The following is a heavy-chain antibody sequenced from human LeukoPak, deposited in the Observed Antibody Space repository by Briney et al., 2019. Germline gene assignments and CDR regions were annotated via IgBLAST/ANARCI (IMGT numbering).Heavy chain of an antibody. CDR1: GGSFSGNY. Sequence: SETLSLTCAVYGGSFSGNYWSWIRQPPGKGLEWIGEINHSGSTNYNPSLKSRVTISVDTSKNQFSLKMSSVTAADTAVYYCARVFRSSWAIYYFDYWGQGTLVTVSS. D-gene: IGHD6-13*01. J-gene: IGHJ4*02. V-gene: IGHV4-34*01. CDR2: INHSGST. CDR3: ARVFRSSWAIYYFDY.